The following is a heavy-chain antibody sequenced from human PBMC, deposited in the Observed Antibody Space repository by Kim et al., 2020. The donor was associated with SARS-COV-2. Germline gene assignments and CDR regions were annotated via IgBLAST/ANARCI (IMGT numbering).Heavy chain of an antibody. V-gene: IGHV3-23*01. CDR3: AKDIYRWAFDA. D-gene: IGHD2-15*01. J-gene: IGHJ3*01. Sequence: YDNSVTGRFTNSRDNSRNTLFLQMSSLGADDTAVYYCAKDIYRWAFDAWGHGTMVTVSS.